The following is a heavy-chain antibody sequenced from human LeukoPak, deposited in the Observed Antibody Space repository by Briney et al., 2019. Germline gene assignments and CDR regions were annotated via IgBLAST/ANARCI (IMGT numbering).Heavy chain of an antibody. CDR2: IYHSGST. V-gene: IGHV4-30-4*01. D-gene: IGHD1-1*01. Sequence: SETLSLTCTVSGGSISSGDYYWSWIRQPPGKGLEWIGYIYHSGSTYHNPSLKSRVTISVDTSKNQFSLELSSLTAADTAVYYCAREGAGTGYYYGLDVWGQGTTVTVSS. CDR3: AREGAGTGYYYGLDV. J-gene: IGHJ6*02. CDR1: GGSISSGDYY.